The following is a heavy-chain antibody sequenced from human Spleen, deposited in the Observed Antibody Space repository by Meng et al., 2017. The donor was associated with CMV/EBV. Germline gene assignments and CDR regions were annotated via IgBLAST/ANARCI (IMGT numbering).Heavy chain of an antibody. CDR2: IIPIFGTA. J-gene: IGHJ4*02. CDR3: ARIGFCSGTTCYTGDYSSRHFDY. Sequence: ISGVRKAPGQGLEWMGGIIPIFGTANYAQKFQGRVTITTDESRSTAYMELSSLRSEDTAVYYCARIGFCSGTTCYTGDYSSRHFDYWGQGTLVTVSS. D-gene: IGHD2-2*02. V-gene: IGHV1-69*05.